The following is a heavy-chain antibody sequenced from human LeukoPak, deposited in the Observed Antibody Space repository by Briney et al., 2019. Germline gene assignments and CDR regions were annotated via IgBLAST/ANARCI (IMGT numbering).Heavy chain of an antibody. V-gene: IGHV3-23*01. CDR1: GFTFGSSP. D-gene: IGHD6-19*01. CDR2: ISVRGDYI. CDR3: ARIAVSGLWYFDL. J-gene: IGHJ2*01. Sequence: GGSLRLSCEDSGFTFGSSPMSWVRQASGRGPEWVSSISVRGDYIYYADSVRGRFTIFRDNSKSTLYLQMNSLRAEDTAVYYCARIAVSGLWYFDLWGRGTQVTVSA.